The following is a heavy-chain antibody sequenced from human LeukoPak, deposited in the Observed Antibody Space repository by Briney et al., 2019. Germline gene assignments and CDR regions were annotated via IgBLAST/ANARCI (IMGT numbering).Heavy chain of an antibody. J-gene: IGHJ4*02. Sequence: GGSLRLSCAASGFTFSSYAMSWVRQAPGRGLAWVSTISGGSGSTYCADSVKGRFAISRDNSKNTLYLQMNSLRDEDTAVYYCAKHRFESGGYHSTDWGQGTLVTVSS. D-gene: IGHD3-22*01. V-gene: IGHV3-23*01. CDR1: GFTFSSYA. CDR2: ISGGSGST. CDR3: AKHRFESGGYHSTD.